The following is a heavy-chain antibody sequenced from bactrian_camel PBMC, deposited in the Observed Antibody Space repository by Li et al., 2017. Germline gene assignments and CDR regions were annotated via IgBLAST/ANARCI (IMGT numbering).Heavy chain of an antibody. D-gene: IGHD3*01. Sequence: VQLVESGGGSVQAGGSLRLSCAASGYTFNTYSWFRQAPGSQRETVATVDSNGVTKVAGSVKGRFTLSKDNAKNTLYLRMDNLKPEDTALYTCAAEDQAPWDMGWICNYNSWGQGTQVTVS. J-gene: IGHJ4*01. V-gene: IGHV3S14*01. CDR1: GYTFNTY. CDR3: AAEDQAPWDMGWICNYNS. CDR2: VDSNGVT.